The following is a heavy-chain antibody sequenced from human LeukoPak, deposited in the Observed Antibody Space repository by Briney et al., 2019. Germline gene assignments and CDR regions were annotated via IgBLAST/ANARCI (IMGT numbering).Heavy chain of an antibody. CDR1: GFTVSINY. Sequence: GGSLTLSCAASGFTVSINYVSWVRHAPRKGRECVSVIYSGGSTYYAASVKGRFTSSSDNSKNPLYLQMTSLRAEDPAVYYCARYPSDQYYFDYWGQGTLVTVSS. V-gene: IGHV3-53*01. J-gene: IGHJ4*02. CDR3: ARYPSDQYYFDY. CDR2: IYSGGST.